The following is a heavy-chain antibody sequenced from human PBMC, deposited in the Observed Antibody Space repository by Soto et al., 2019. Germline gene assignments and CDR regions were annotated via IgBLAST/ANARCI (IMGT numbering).Heavy chain of an antibody. J-gene: IGHJ3*02. D-gene: IGHD3-10*01. V-gene: IGHV1-3*01. CDR2: INAGNGNT. CDR1: GYGSTICA. CDR3: ARGADLLWFGGSKRYEDAFGI. Sequence: APVELTCTAPGYGSTICAMKSARQATGQRLELMGWINAGNGNTKYSQKFQGRVTITRDTSASTAYMELSSLRSEDTAVYYCARGADLLWFGGSKRYEDAFGIWGQGPMGTVSS.